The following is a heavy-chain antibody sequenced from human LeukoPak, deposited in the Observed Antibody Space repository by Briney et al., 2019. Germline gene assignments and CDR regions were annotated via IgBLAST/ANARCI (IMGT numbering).Heavy chain of an antibody. J-gene: IGHJ5*02. CDR1: GFTFSSYG. V-gene: IGHV3-23*01. CDR2: ISGSGGST. D-gene: IGHD3-9*01. Sequence: AGGSLRLSCAASGFTFSSYGMSWVRQAPGKGLEWVSAISGSGGSTYYADSVKGRFTISRDNSKNTLYLQMNSLRAEDTAVYYCAKDDYDILTGYFDPWGQGTLVTVSS. CDR3: AKDDYDILTGYFDP.